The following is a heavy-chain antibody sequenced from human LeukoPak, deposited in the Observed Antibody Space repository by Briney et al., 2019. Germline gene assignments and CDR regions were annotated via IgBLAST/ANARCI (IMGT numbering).Heavy chain of an antibody. CDR1: GFTFSSYS. CDR3: TTQYSSGPPGY. D-gene: IGHD6-19*01. V-gene: IGHV3-21*04. J-gene: IGHJ4*02. Sequence: GGSLRLSCAASGFTFSSYSMNWVRQAPGKGLEWVSSISSSSSYIYYADSVKGRFTISRDNAKNSLYLQMNSLKTEDTAVYYCTTQYSSGPPGYWGQGTLVTVSS. CDR2: ISSSSSYI.